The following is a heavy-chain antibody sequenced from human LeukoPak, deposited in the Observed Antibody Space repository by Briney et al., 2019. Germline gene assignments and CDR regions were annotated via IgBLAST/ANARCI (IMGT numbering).Heavy chain of an antibody. CDR1: GYTFTSYG. CDR2: ISAYNGNT. V-gene: IGHV1-18*01. D-gene: IGHD6-13*01. Sequence: ASVKVSCKASGYTFTSYGISWVRQAPGQGLEWMGWISAYNGNTNYAQKLQGRVTMTTDTSTSTAYMELRSLRSDDTAVYYCARRRRIGAVGTDAFDIWGQGTKVTVSS. CDR3: ARRRRIGAVGTDAFDI. J-gene: IGHJ3*02.